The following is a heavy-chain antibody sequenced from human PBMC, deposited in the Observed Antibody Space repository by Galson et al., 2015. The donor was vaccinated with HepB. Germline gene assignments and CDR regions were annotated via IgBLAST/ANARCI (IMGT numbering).Heavy chain of an antibody. Sequence: SLRLSCAASIFTFSSYSMSWVRQAPGKGPEWVSAISNSGGSTYYADSVKGRFTISRDNSKNTLYLQMNSLRAEDTAVYYCAKAYTTHWLDAFDIWGQGTMVTVSS. D-gene: IGHD2-2*02. CDR1: IFTFSSYS. CDR2: ISNSGGST. V-gene: IGHV3-23*01. J-gene: IGHJ3*02. CDR3: AKAYTTHWLDAFDI.